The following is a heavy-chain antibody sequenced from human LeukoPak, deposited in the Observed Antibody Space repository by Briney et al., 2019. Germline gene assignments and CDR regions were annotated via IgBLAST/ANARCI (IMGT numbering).Heavy chain of an antibody. Sequence: GGSLRLSCAASGFTFSSYAMSWVRQAPGKGLEWVANIKQDGSEQYYVDSVKGRFTISRDNAKNSLFLQMTSLRAEDTAVYYCARLRYFDPTHYFDYWGQGTLVTVSS. J-gene: IGHJ4*02. CDR2: IKQDGSEQ. CDR3: ARLRYFDPTHYFDY. D-gene: IGHD3-9*01. CDR1: GFTFSSYA. V-gene: IGHV3-7*01.